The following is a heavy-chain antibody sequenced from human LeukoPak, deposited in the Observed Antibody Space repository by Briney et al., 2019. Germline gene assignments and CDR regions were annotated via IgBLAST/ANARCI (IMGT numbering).Heavy chain of an antibody. V-gene: IGHV4-34*01. D-gene: IGHD3-22*01. J-gene: IGHJ6*03. CDR2: INHSGST. CDR1: GGSFSGYY. CDR3: ARGKEGRYYDSSGYYYLMDYYYYYMDV. Sequence: SETLSLTCAVYGGSFSGYYWSWIRQPPGKGLEWIGEINHSGSTNYNPSLKSRVTISVDTSKNQFSLKLSSVTAADTAVYYCARGKEGRYYDSSGYYYLMDYYYYYMDVWGKGTTVTVSS.